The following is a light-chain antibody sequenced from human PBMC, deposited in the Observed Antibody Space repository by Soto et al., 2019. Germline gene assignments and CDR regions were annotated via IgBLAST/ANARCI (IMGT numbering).Light chain of an antibody. V-gene: IGKV2-30*01. CDR2: KVF. CDR3: MQTAHWPHT. J-gene: IGKJ2*01. CDR1: QSLVYADGNTY. Sequence: DVVMTQSPLSLPVTLGQSASISCTSSQSLVYADGNTYLNWLQQRPGQSPRRLIYKVFNRDSGVPDRFSGSGSGSEFTLTISRVEAEDIGVYYCMQTAHWPHTFGRGTKLEIK.